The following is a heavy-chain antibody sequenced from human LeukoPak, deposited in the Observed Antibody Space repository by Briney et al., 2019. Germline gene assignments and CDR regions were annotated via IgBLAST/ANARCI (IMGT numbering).Heavy chain of an antibody. CDR1: GDSISSVGYY. CDR2: NYYSGST. V-gene: IGHV4-31*03. CDR3: ERALTTVTANWFDP. D-gene: IGHD4-17*01. J-gene: IGHJ5*02. Sequence: PSQTLSLTCTVSGDSISSVGYYWSWIRQPPGKGLEWSGYNYYSGSTYYNPSLKSRVTISLDTSKNQFSLKLSSVTAADTAVYYCERALTTVTANWFDPWGQGTLVTVSS.